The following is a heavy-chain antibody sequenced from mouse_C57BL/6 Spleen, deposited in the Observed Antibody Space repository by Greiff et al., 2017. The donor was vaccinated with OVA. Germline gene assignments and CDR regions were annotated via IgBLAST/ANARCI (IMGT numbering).Heavy chain of an antibody. V-gene: IGHV8-8*01. Sequence: ESGPGLLQPSQTLSLTCSFSGFSLSTFGMGVGWLRQPSGKGLEWLAHIWWDDDKYYNPALKSRLTISKDTSKNQIIPKSANVDTADTATYYCARIPNYGSPHFDVWGTGTTVTVSS. CDR1: GFSLSTFGMG. CDR2: IWWDDDK. J-gene: IGHJ1*03. CDR3: ARIPNYGSPHFDV. D-gene: IGHD1-1*01.